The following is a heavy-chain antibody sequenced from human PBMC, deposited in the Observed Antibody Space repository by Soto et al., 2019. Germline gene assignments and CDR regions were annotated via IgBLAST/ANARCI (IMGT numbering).Heavy chain of an antibody. CDR2: LYYGRSA. CDR1: GDSISSYY. CDR3: AMRSMAVVPEY. J-gene: IGHJ4*02. D-gene: IGHD3-22*01. V-gene: IGHV4-59*01. Sequence: QVQLQESGPGLVKPSETLSLTCAVSGDSISSYYCMWIRQPPGKGLESIGYLYYGRSANYNPSLMSRVTLSVDTSTNQCSLTLSSMTAADTAVSYCAMRSMAVVPEYWGQGTLVTVSA.